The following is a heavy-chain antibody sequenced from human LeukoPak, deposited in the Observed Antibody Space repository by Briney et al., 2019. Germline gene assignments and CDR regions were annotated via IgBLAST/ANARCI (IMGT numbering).Heavy chain of an antibody. D-gene: IGHD6-19*01. CDR2: IKQDGSEK. V-gene: IGHV3-7*05. CDR3: ARDPLSEQWLVQDY. Sequence: PGGSLRLSCAASGFNFSSYWMSWVRQAPGKRLECVANIKQDGSEKYYVDSVKGRFTISRDNAKNSLYLQMNSLRAEDTAVYYCARDPLSEQWLVQDYWGQGTLVTVSS. J-gene: IGHJ4*02. CDR1: GFNFSSYW.